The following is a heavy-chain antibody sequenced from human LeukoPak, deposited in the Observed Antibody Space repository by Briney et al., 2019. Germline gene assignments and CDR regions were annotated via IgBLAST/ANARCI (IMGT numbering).Heavy chain of an antibody. J-gene: IGHJ4*02. D-gene: IGHD3-16*02. CDR2: IKQDGSEK. CDR3: ARDRVWGSYRWYYFDY. Sequence: GGSLRLSCAASGFTFSSFWMSWVRQAPGKGLEWVANIKQDGSEKYYVDSVKGRFTISRDNAKNSLYLQMNSLRAEDTAVYYCARDRVWGSYRWYYFDYWGQGTQVTVSS. CDR1: GFTFSSFW. V-gene: IGHV3-7*01.